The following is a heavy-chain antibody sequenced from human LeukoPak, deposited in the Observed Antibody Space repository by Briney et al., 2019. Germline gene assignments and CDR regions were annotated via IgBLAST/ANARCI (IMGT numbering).Heavy chain of an antibody. Sequence: KASETLSLTCTVSGVSISSYYWNWIRQPAGKGLEWIGRIYTSGSTNYNPSLKSRVTMSVDTSKNQFSLKLSSVTAADTAVYYCARGHRGGGSYSYYYSYMDVWGKGTTVTISS. CDR2: IYTSGST. CDR1: GVSISSYY. V-gene: IGHV4-4*07. CDR3: ARGHRGGGSYSYYYSYMDV. D-gene: IGHD1-26*01. J-gene: IGHJ6*03.